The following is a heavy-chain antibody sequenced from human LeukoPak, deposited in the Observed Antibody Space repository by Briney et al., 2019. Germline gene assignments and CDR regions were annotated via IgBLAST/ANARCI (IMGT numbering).Heavy chain of an antibody. CDR1: GFTFSSYG. CDR3: ARSSSSADDGDY. V-gene: IGHV3-30*03. Sequence: PGRSLRLSCAASGFTFSSYGMHWVRQAPGKGLEWVAVISYDGSNKYYADSVKGRFTISRDNSKNTLYLQMNSLRAEDTAVYYCARSSSSADDGDYWGQGTLVTVSS. CDR2: ISYDGSNK. J-gene: IGHJ4*02. D-gene: IGHD6-6*01.